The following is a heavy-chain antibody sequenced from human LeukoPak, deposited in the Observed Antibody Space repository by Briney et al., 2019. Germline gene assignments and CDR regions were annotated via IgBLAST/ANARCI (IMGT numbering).Heavy chain of an antibody. D-gene: IGHD3-16*02. J-gene: IGHJ4*02. V-gene: IGHV3-48*03. CDR3: VTFGGVIVIDY. CDR1: GFTFSSYE. CDR2: ISSSGSTI. Sequence: GGSLRLSCAASGFTFSSYEMNWVRQAPGKGLEWVSYISSSGSTIYYADSVKGRFTISRDNSKNTLYLQMNSLRAEDTAVHYCVTFGGVIVIDYWGQGTLVTVSS.